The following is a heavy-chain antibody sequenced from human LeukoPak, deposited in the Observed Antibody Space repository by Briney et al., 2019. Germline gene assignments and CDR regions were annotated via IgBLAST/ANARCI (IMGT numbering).Heavy chain of an antibody. Sequence: GGSLRLSCAASGFSFSSYGMHWVRQAPGKGLEWVAVISFDGTNKHYADSVKGRFTISRDNAKNTLYLQVNSLRAEDTAVYYCAKCDVVTGYYPIDYWGQGTLVTVSS. CDR3: AKCDVVTGYYPIDY. CDR1: GFSFSSYG. CDR2: ISFDGTNK. D-gene: IGHD3-9*01. J-gene: IGHJ4*02. V-gene: IGHV3-30*18.